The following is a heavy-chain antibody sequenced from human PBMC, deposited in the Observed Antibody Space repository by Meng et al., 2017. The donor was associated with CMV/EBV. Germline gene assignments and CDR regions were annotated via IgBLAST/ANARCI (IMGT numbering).Heavy chain of an antibody. Sequence: SVKVSCKASGGTFSSYAISWVRQAPGQGLEWMGGIIPIFGTANYAQKFQGRVTITTDESTSTAYMELSSLRSEDTAVYYCARGRGGYCSSTSCLFDYWGQGTLVTVSS. CDR2: IIPIFGTA. D-gene: IGHD2-2*01. V-gene: IGHV1-69*05. CDR1: GGTFSSYA. J-gene: IGHJ4*02. CDR3: ARGRGGYCSSTSCLFDY.